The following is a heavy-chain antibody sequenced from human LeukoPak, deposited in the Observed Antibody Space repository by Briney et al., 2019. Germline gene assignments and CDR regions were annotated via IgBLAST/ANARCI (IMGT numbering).Heavy chain of an antibody. Sequence: GGSLRLSCAASGFTVSSNYMSWVRQAPGKGLEWVSVIYSGGSTYYADSVKGRFTISRDNSKNTLYLQMNSLRAEDTAVYYCARVVVVANDAFDIWGQGTMVTVSS. V-gene: IGHV3-66*01. D-gene: IGHD2-15*01. CDR3: ARVVVVANDAFDI. CDR2: IYSGGST. CDR1: GFTVSSNY. J-gene: IGHJ3*02.